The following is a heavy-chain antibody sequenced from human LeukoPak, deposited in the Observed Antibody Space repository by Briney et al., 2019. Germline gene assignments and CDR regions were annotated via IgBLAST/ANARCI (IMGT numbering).Heavy chain of an antibody. V-gene: IGHV3-7*03. D-gene: IGHD5-12*01. J-gene: IGHJ4*02. CDR2: IRSDGVEK. Sequence: GGSLRLSCTAAGFSLSMYWMSWVRQAPGKGLEWVANIRSDGVEKYYVDSVRGRFTISTDTAKNTLYLQMSSLRADDTAVYYCAREFTGYGNTDYWGQGTLVTVSS. CDR1: GFSLSMYW. CDR3: AREFTGYGNTDY.